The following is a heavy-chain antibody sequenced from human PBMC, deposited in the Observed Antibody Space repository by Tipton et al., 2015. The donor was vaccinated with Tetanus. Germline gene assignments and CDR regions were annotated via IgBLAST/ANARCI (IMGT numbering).Heavy chain of an antibody. CDR1: GFTFSSYA. V-gene: IGHV3-23*01. D-gene: IGHD4-23*01. Sequence: SLRLSCAASGFTFSSYAMSWVRQAPGKGLEWVSAISGSGGSTYYADSVKGRFTISRDNSKNTLYLQMNSLRAEDTAVYYCAKGKSGYGGNSGGMDVWGQGTTVTVSS. CDR3: AKGKSGYGGNSGGMDV. J-gene: IGHJ6*02. CDR2: ISGSGGST.